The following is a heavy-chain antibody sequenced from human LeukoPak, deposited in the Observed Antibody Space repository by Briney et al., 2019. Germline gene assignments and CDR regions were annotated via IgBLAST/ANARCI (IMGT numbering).Heavy chain of an antibody. V-gene: IGHV3-53*04. CDR1: GFTVSSNY. Sequence: GGSLRLSCAASGFTVSSNYMSWVRQAPGKGLEWVSVIYSGGSTYYADSVKGRFTISRHNSKNTLYLQMNSLRAEDTAVYYRARASGYDILTGSAHFDYWGQGTLVTVSS. CDR3: ARASGYDILTGSAHFDY. CDR2: IYSGGST. J-gene: IGHJ4*02. D-gene: IGHD3-9*01.